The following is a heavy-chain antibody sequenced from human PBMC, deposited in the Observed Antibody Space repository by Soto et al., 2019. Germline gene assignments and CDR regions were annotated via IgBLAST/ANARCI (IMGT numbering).Heavy chain of an antibody. D-gene: IGHD6-19*01. CDR2: IDPSGGVT. CDR1: GDRFTKFH. J-gene: IGHJ6*03. CDR3: ARLRAVAGRTKGYYYYMDV. Sequence: ASVKLSSKACGDRFTKFHIHCVRQAPGQGLEWMGMIDPSGGVTRDAQRFQGRITMTSDTSTSSVYMELRGLTSEDTAVYYCARLRAVAGRTKGYYYYMDVWGKGTTVTVSS. V-gene: IGHV1-46*01.